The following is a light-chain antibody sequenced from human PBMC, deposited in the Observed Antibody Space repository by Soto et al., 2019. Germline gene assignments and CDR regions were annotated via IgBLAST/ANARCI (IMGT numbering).Light chain of an antibody. CDR2: DAS. Sequence: DIQMTQSPSSLSASVGDRVAITCRASQSIANYLNWYLQKPGKPPQLLIYDASTLESGVPSRFSGTGSGADFSFTINNLQPEDTATYYCQQYEDLPLTFGQGTKVDIK. J-gene: IGKJ1*01. V-gene: IGKV1-33*01. CDR3: QQYEDLPLT. CDR1: QSIANY.